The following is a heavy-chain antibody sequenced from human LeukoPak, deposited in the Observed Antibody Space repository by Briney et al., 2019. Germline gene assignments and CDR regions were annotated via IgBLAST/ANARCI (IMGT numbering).Heavy chain of an antibody. CDR2: ISTYNGNT. V-gene: IGHV1-18*01. D-gene: IGHD3-22*01. Sequence: ASVKVSCKASGGTFSSYAISWVRQAPGQGLEWMGWISTYNGNTNFAQKLQGRVTMTTDTSTTTAYMELRSLRSDDTAVYYCARVRDDSSGYYLYYFDYWGQGTLVTVSS. CDR1: GGTFSSYA. J-gene: IGHJ4*02. CDR3: ARVRDDSSGYYLYYFDY.